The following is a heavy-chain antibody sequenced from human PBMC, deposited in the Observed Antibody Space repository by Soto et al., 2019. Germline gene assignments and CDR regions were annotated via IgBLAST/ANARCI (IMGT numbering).Heavy chain of an antibody. V-gene: IGHV4-59*01. CDR1: SGSMSPYY. CDR2: VYYSGST. D-gene: IGHD2-15*01. CDR3: ARFERCSGDICYYLDY. J-gene: IGHJ4*02. Sequence: QVQLQESGPGLVKPSETLSLTCTVSSGSMSPYYWSWIRQPPGKGLEWLGNVYYSGSTSYNVSLKSRVTISVDTSRNQFSLKLSSVTAADTAVYYCARFERCSGDICYYLDYWGQGTLVTVSS.